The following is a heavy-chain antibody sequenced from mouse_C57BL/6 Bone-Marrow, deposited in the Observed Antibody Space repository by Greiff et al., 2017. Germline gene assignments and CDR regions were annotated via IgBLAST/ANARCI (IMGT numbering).Heavy chain of an antibody. Sequence: VQLQQSGAELVKPGASVKMSCKASGYTFTTYPIEWVKQNPGKSLEWIGNFHPYNDDTKYNEKFKGQATLTVDKSSSTVYLELSRFTSEDSAVDACERGGFPYYDAMDYWGQGTSVTVSS. CDR2: FHPYNDDT. CDR1: GYTFTTYP. CDR3: ERGGFPYYDAMDY. J-gene: IGHJ4*01. V-gene: IGHV1-47*01.